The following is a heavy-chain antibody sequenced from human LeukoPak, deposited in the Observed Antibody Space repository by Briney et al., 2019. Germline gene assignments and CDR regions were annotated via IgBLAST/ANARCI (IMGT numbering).Heavy chain of an antibody. Sequence: GGSLRLSCAASGFTFSSYWMNWVRQAPGKGLVWVSRIASDGSSTTYADSVKGRFTISRDNAKNTLYLQMNSLRAEDTAVYYCARGTDSGSSFDIWGQGTMVTVSS. CDR3: ARGTDSGSSFDI. CDR1: GFTFSSYW. CDR2: IASDGSST. V-gene: IGHV3-74*01. J-gene: IGHJ3*02. D-gene: IGHD3-10*01.